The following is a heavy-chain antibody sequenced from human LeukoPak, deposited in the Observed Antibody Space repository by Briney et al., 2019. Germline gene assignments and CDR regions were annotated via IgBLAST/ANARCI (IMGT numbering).Heavy chain of an antibody. CDR3: ARDDTYYYDSSGYS. V-gene: IGHV3-66*01. J-gene: IGHJ4*02. D-gene: IGHD3-22*01. CDR1: GFTVSSNY. Sequence: GGSLRLSCAASGFTVSSNYTSWVRQAPGKGLEWVSVIYSGGSTYYADSVKGRFTISRDNSKNTLYLQMNSLRAEDTAVYYCARDDTYYYDSSGYSWGQGTLVTVSS. CDR2: IYSGGST.